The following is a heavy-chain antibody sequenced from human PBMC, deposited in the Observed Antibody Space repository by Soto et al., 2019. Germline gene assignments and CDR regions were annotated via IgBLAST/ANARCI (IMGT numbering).Heavy chain of an antibody. J-gene: IGHJ6*02. CDR3: ASTLDV. Sequence: QVQLVESWGGVVQPGRSLRLSCAASGFTFSSYAMHWVRQAPGKGLEWVAVISYDGSNKYYADSVKGRFTISRDNSKNTLYLQMNSLRADDTAVYYCASTLDVWGQGTTVTVSS. CDR2: ISYDGSNK. CDR1: GFTFSSYA. V-gene: IGHV3-30-3*01.